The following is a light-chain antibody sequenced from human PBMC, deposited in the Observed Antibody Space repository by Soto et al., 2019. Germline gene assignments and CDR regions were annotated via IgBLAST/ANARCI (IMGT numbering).Light chain of an antibody. Sequence: MTQSPSTLSASVGDRVTITCRASQSISVWLAWYQQRSGQAPRLLIFDASIRVPTTPARFSGSVSGTEFTLTISSLESEDIAVYFCQQYGDRPRTFGQGTKVDIK. J-gene: IGKJ1*01. CDR1: QSISVW. V-gene: IGKV3-15*01. CDR3: QQYGDRPRT. CDR2: DAS.